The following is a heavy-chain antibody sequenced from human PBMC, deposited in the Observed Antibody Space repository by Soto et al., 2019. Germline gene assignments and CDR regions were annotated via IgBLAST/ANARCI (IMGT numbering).Heavy chain of an antibody. Sequence: QVQLQESGPGLVKPSETLSLTCTVSGGSISSYYWSWIRQPAGKGLEGIGRIYTSGSTNYNPSLKSRLTMSVDTPKNQFSLKLSSVTAADTAVYYCARATRDYGDYGYFDYWGQGTLVTVSS. J-gene: IGHJ4*02. D-gene: IGHD4-17*01. CDR1: GGSISSYY. CDR2: IYTSGST. V-gene: IGHV4-4*07. CDR3: ARATRDYGDYGYFDY.